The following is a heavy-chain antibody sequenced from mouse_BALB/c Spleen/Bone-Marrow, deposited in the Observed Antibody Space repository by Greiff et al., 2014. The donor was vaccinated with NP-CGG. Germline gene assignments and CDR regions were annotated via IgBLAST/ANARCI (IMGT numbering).Heavy chain of an antibody. CDR1: GFTFSSYA. J-gene: IGHJ2*01. CDR2: ISSGGSYT. Sequence: EVQLVESGGGLVKPGGSLKLSCAASGFTFSSYAMSWVRQTPEKRLEWVATISSGGSYTYYPDSVKGRFTISRDNAKNTLYLQMSSLRSEDTAMYYFARHGITRLLDYWGQGTPLTVSS. CDR3: ARHGITRLLDY. V-gene: IGHV5-9-3*01. D-gene: IGHD2-4*01.